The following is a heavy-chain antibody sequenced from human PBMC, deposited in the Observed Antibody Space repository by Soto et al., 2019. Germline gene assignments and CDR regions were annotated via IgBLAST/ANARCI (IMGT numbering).Heavy chain of an antibody. Sequence: QVQLLQSGAEVKEPGASVKVSCTASRGIFSSYTINWVRQAPGRGLEGLGWIIPIFGSARYVQKLQGRVTITADASTSTVHMELRSLRSEDTAVYYCAGVSNTGMVNSLYYAMDVWGQGTPVTVSS. D-gene: IGHD5-18*01. CDR1: RGIFSSYT. J-gene: IGHJ6*02. V-gene: IGHV1-69*01. CDR2: IIPIFGSA. CDR3: AGVSNTGMVNSLYYAMDV.